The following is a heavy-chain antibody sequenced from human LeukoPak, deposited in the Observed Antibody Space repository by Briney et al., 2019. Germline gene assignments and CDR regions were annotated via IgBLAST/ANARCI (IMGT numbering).Heavy chain of an antibody. V-gene: IGHV4-59*01. CDR3: ARGYSSGRIDA. CDR1: GGSISNYY. CDR2: IYYTGST. Sequence: PSETLSLTCTVSGGSISNYYWSWIRQPPGKGLEWIAYIYYTGSTNYNPSLKSRVTISVDTSKNQFSLKLSSVTAADTAVYHCARGYSSGRIDAWGQGTLVTGSS. D-gene: IGHD6-19*01. J-gene: IGHJ5*02.